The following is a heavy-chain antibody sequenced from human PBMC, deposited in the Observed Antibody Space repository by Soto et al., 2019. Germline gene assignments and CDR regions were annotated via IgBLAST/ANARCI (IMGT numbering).Heavy chain of an antibody. J-gene: IGHJ5*02. Sequence: SQTLSLTCAISGDSVSSNSAAWNWIRQSPSRGLEWLGRTYYRSKWSNDYAVSVKSRITINPDTSKNQLSLQLNSVTPEDTAVYYCARGGGHCSSTSCYTYWFDPWGQGTLVTVSS. D-gene: IGHD2-2*02. V-gene: IGHV6-1*01. CDR2: TYYRSKWSN. CDR1: GDSVSSNSAA. CDR3: ARGGGHCSSTSCYTYWFDP.